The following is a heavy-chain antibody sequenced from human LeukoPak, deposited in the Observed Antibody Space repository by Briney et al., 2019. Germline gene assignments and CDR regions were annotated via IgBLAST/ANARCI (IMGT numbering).Heavy chain of an antibody. CDR2: IGITGDT. V-gene: IGHV3-13*01. J-gene: IGHJ4*02. Sequence: GGSLRLSCAASGFTFSSYDMHWVRQATGKGLEWVSTIGITGDTYYPGSVKGRFTISRENAKNSLYLQMNSLRAGDTAVYYCARGVAGTTYLDYWGQGTLVTVSS. D-gene: IGHD6-19*01. CDR3: ARGVAGTTYLDY. CDR1: GFTFSSYD.